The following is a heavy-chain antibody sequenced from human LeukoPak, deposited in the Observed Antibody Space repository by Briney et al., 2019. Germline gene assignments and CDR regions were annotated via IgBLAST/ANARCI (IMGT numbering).Heavy chain of an antibody. CDR2: IWHDGSHK. J-gene: IGHJ4*02. D-gene: IGHD3-10*01. Sequence: GGSLRLSCAASGFIFDTYAMHWVRQAPGQGLEWVALIWHDGSHKFYSNSVRGQFTISRDNSKNTVYLQMNNLRPDDTAVYYCARGIFGSGSYPDFWGQGTLVTVSS. V-gene: IGHV3-33*01. CDR3: ARGIFGSGSYPDF. CDR1: GFIFDTYA.